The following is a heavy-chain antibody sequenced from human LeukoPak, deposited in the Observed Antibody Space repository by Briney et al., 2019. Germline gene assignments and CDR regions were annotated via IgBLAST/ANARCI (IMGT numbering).Heavy chain of an antibody. CDR3: TTDSSDILTSYLN. CDR1: GFTFSNAW. J-gene: IGHJ4*02. Sequence: GGSLRLSCAASGFTFSNAWMSWVRQAPGKGLEWVGRIKSKTDGGTTDYAAPVKGRFTISRDDSKNTLYLQMNSLKTEDTAVYYCTTDSSDILTSYLNWGQGTLVTVSS. D-gene: IGHD3-9*01. V-gene: IGHV3-15*01. CDR2: IKSKTDGGTT.